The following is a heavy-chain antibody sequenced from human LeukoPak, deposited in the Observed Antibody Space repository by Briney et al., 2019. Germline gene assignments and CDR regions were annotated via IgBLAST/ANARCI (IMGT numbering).Heavy chain of an antibody. CDR1: GFTVSSNY. Sequence: GGSLRLSCAASGFTVSSNYINWVRQAPGKGLEWVSLIYSGGTTYYADSVKGRFTISRDNSKNTLYLQMNSLRAEDTAVYYCARERPDNWFDPWGQGTLVTVSS. CDR2: IYSGGTT. V-gene: IGHV3-53*01. J-gene: IGHJ5*02. CDR3: ARERPDNWFDP.